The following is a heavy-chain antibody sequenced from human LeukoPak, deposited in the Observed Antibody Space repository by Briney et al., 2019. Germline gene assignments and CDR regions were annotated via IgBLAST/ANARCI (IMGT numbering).Heavy chain of an antibody. D-gene: IGHD3-22*01. Sequence: ASVKVSCKVSGYTLTELSMHWVRQAPGKGLEWMGGFDPEDGETIYAQKFQGRVTMTEDTSTDIAYMELSSLRSEDTAVYYCATALQTYYYDTPLDYWGQGTLVTVSS. J-gene: IGHJ4*02. CDR2: FDPEDGET. CDR3: ATALQTYYYDTPLDY. V-gene: IGHV1-24*01. CDR1: GYTLTELS.